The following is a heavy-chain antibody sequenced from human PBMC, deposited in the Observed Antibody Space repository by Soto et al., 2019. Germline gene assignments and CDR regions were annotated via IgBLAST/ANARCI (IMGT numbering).Heavy chain of an antibody. J-gene: IGHJ4*02. CDR3: ARGAADTAMVDS. V-gene: IGHV4-59*01. D-gene: IGHD5-18*01. CDR2: IFYSGST. CDR1: GGSIRSYY. Sequence: SETLSLTCTVSGGSIRSYYWTWIRQPPGKGLEWLGYIFYSGSTFYNPSLKSRVTISIHTSKSRFSLQLTSVTAADTAVYYCARGAADTAMVDSWGQGTLVTVSS.